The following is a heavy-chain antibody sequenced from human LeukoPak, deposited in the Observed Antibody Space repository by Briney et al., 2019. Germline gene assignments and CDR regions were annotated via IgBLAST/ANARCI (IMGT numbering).Heavy chain of an antibody. CDR1: GGSIRSYY. Sequence: SETLSLTCTVSGGSIRSYYWCWIRQPPGKGLEWIGYIYYSGSTNYNPSLKSRVTISVDTSKNQFSLKLSSVTAADTAVYYCARDLGSSFWFDPWGQGTLVTVSS. CDR2: IYYSGST. V-gene: IGHV4-59*01. D-gene: IGHD6-13*01. J-gene: IGHJ5*02. CDR3: ARDLGSSFWFDP.